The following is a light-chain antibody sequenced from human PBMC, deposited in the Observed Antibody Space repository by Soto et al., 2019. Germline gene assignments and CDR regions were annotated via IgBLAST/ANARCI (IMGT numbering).Light chain of an antibody. V-gene: IGKV1-33*01. J-gene: IGKJ4*01. CDR2: DAS. CDR1: QDISNY. CDR3: QPYDSLPFT. Sequence: DIQMTQSPSSLSASVGDRVTITCQASQDISNYLNWYQQKPGKAPKLLIYDASNLETGVSSRVSGSGSGTDFTLTINSLQPEDIATYYCQPYDSLPFTFGGGAKVEIK.